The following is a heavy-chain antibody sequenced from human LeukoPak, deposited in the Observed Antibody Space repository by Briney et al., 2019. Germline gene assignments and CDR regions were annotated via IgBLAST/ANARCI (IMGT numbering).Heavy chain of an antibody. CDR3: ARDITPSFESSGIDF. V-gene: IGHV3-9*01. CDR1: RFTFDDHA. D-gene: IGHD3-22*01. Sequence: GGSLRLSCAASRFTFDDHAMHWVRQVPGKGLEWVAGITWNGAITGYVDSVKGRFTISRDNAKNSLFLQMNSLRTEDTAFYYCARDITPSFESSGIDFWGQGTLVTVSS. J-gene: IGHJ4*02. CDR2: ITWNGAIT.